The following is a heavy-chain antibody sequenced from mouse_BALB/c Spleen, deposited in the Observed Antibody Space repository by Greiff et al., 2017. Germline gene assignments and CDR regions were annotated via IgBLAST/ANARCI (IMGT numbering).Heavy chain of an antibody. CDR3: SPDYYGSSYFDY. CDR1: GFNIKDTY. J-gene: IGHJ2*01. D-gene: IGHD1-1*01. V-gene: IGHV14-3*02. Sequence: VQLQQSGAELVKPGASVKLSCTASGFNIKDTYMHWVKQRPEQGLEWIGRIDPANGNTKYDPKFQGKATITADTSSNTAYLQLSSLTSEDTAVYYWSPDYYGSSYFDYWGQGTTLTVSS. CDR2: IDPANGNT.